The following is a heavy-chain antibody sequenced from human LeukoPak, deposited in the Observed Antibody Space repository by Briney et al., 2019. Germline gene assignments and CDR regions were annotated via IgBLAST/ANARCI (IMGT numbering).Heavy chain of an antibody. V-gene: IGHV3-21*01. Sequence: RSGGSLRLSCAASGFTFRSYGMHWVRQAPGKGLEWVSSISSSSSYIYYADSVKGRFTISRDNAKNSLYLQMNSLRAEDTAVYYCARVKRWLHSYYFDYWGQGTLVTVSS. CDR3: ARVKRWLHSYYFDY. CDR1: GFTFRSYG. J-gene: IGHJ4*02. D-gene: IGHD5-24*01. CDR2: ISSSSSYI.